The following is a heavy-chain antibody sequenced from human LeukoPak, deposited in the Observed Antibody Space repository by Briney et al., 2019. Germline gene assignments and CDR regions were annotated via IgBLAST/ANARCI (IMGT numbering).Heavy chain of an antibody. CDR1: GFTFSSYS. Sequence: GGSLRLSCATSGFTFSSYSMNWVRQAPGKGLEWVSYISSSSSTIYYAGSVKGRFTISRENAKNSLYLQMNSLRAGDTAVYYCARAVGASDAFDIWGQGTMVTVSS. V-gene: IGHV3-48*01. CDR3: ARAVGASDAFDI. J-gene: IGHJ3*02. CDR2: ISSSSSTI. D-gene: IGHD1-26*01.